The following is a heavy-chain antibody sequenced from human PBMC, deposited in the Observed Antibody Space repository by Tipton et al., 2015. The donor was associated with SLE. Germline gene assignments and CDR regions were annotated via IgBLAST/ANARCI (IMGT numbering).Heavy chain of an antibody. D-gene: IGHD2-15*01. J-gene: IGHJ4*01. CDR3: ASAGYSSYFDY. CDR1: GGSISSSSYY. Sequence: TLSLTCTVSGGSISSSSYYWGWIRQPPGKGLEWIGSLYYRGSTYYNPSLQSRVTISVDTSKNQFSLIMSSVTAADTAVYYCASAGYSSYFDYWGQGTLVTVSS. V-gene: IGHV4-39*01. CDR2: LYYRGST.